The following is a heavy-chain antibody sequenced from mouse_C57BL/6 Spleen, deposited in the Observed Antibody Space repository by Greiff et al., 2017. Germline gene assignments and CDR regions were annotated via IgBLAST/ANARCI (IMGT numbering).Heavy chain of an antibody. Sequence: EVHLVESGGGLVKPGGSLKLSCAASGFTFSSYAMSWVRQTPEKRLEWVATISDGGSYTYYPDNVKGRFTISRDNAKNNLYLQMSHLKSEDTAMYYCARDYYGRYFDVWGTGTTVTVSS. CDR3: ARDYYGRYFDV. CDR1: GFTFSSYA. J-gene: IGHJ1*03. V-gene: IGHV5-4*01. D-gene: IGHD1-1*01. CDR2: ISDGGSYT.